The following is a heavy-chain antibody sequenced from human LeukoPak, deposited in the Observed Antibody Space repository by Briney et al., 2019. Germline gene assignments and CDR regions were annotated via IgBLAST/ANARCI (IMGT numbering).Heavy chain of an antibody. Sequence: QTGGSLRLSCAASGFTFSAYWMSWVRQAPGKGLEWVANIKEDGSEINYVDSVKGRFTISRDNAKNSLYLQMNSLRAEDTAVYYCARDRHYYFYDYWGQGTLVTVSS. J-gene: IGHJ4*02. CDR2: IKEDGSEI. CDR3: ARDRHYYFYDY. CDR1: GFTFSAYW. D-gene: IGHD2/OR15-2a*01. V-gene: IGHV3-7*01.